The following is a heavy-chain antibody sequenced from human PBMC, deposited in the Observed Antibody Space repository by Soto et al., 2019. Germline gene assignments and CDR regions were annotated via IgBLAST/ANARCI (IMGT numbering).Heavy chain of an antibody. Sequence: GESLKISCKGSGYSFTSYWIDWVRQMPGKGLEWMGIIYPGDSDTRYSPSFQGQVTISADKSISTAYLQWSSLKASDTAMYYCARLPSGPYYYYGMDVWGQGTTVTVSS. CDR2: IYPGDSDT. CDR3: ARLPSGPYYYYGMDV. J-gene: IGHJ6*02. V-gene: IGHV5-51*01. CDR1: GYSFTSYW.